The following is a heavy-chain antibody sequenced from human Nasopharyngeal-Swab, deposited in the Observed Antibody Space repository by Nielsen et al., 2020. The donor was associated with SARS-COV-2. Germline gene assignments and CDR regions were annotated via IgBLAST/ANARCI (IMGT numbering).Heavy chain of an antibody. CDR3: ARGPTAYYYYGMDV. V-gene: IGHV3-53*01. CDR2: IYSGGST. J-gene: IGHJ6*02. Sequence: EGSLRLSCAASGFTVSSNYMSWVRQAPGKGLEWVSVIYSGGSTYYADSVKGRFTISRDNSKNTLYLQMNSLRAEDTAVYYCARGPTAYYYYGMDVWGQGTTVTVSS. CDR1: GFTVSSNY.